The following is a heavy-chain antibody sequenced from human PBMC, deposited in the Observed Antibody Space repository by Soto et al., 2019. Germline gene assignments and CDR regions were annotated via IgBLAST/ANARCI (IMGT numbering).Heavy chain of an antibody. CDR3: PKVQIRITMIDFMLSXD. CDR2: ISCSGGST. V-gene: IGHV3-23*01. CDR1: GFTFSSYA. D-gene: IGHD3-22*01. J-gene: IGHJ4*01. Sequence: WGSLRLSCAASGFTFSSYAMSWVRQAPGKGLEWVGSISCSGGSTYYVYSVKVRFTISIENYKNTLYLQMNSLRDEDTAVYYCPKVQIRITMIDFMLSXDWGHGTPVTVSS.